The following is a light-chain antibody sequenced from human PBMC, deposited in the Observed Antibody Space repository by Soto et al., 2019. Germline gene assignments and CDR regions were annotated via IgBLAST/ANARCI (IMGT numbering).Light chain of an antibody. CDR2: DVN. Sequence: QSVLTQPASVSGSPGQSITISCTGTSSDVGRYNYVSWYQQHPGKAPKLIIYDVNKQPPGLSNCFSGSKSGNTASLTISGLQAEDEADYYCNSYTSSSTYVFGTGTKVTV. V-gene: IGLV2-14*01. J-gene: IGLJ1*01. CDR1: SSDVGRYNY. CDR3: NSYTSSSTYV.